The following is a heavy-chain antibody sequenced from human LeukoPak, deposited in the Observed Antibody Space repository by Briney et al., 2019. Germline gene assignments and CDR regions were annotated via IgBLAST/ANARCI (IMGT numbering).Heavy chain of an antibody. CDR2: ICHSGNT. D-gene: IGHD6-19*01. Sequence: PSETLSLTCAVSGDSISSSNWWTWVRQPPGKGLEWIGDICHSGNTNYNPSLQSRVTISVDKSKNQLSLNLKSVTAADTAVCYCARVTGSSGCPDYWGQGTLVTVSS. CDR1: GDSISSSNW. CDR3: ARVTGSSGCPDY. V-gene: IGHV4-4*02. J-gene: IGHJ4*02.